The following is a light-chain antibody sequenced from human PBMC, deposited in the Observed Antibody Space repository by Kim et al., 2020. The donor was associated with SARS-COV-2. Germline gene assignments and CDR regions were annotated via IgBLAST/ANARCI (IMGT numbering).Light chain of an antibody. CDR3: NSRDTSDNHLVV. CDR2: GKD. CDR1: SLRSYY. J-gene: IGLJ2*01. Sequence: QAIVITCQGDSLRSYYASWYQQKPGQAPVLVIYGKDNRPSGIPDRFSGSSSGNTASLTITGAQAEDEADYYCNSRDTSDNHLVVFGGGTQLTVL. V-gene: IGLV3-19*01.